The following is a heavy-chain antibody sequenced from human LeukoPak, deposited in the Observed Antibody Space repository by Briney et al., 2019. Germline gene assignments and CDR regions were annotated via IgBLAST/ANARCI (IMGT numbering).Heavy chain of an antibody. D-gene: IGHD2-15*01. J-gene: IGHJ6*02. CDR2: IWYDGSNK. V-gene: IGHV3-33*01. CDR1: GCTFSSYG. Sequence: GRSLRLSCAASGCTFSSYGMHWVRQAPGKGLEWVAVIWYDGSNKYYADSVKGRFTISRDNSKNTLYLQMNSLRAEDTAVYYCARDPRLVVVAATLEYYYGMDVWGQGTTVTVSS. CDR3: ARDPRLVVVAATLEYYYGMDV.